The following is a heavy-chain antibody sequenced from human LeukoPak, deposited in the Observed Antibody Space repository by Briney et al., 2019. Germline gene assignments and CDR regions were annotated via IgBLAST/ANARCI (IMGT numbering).Heavy chain of an antibody. J-gene: IGHJ4*02. CDR2: IYYSGST. D-gene: IGHD6-6*01. CDR1: GGSISSYY. V-gene: IGHV4-59*01. CDR3: ARVLYSSSAQVFDY. Sequence: PSETLSLTCTVSGGSISSYYWSWIRQPPGKGLEWIGYIYYSGSTNHNPSLKSRVTISVDTSKNQFSLKLSSVTAADTAVYYCARVLYSSSAQVFDYWGQGTLVTVSS.